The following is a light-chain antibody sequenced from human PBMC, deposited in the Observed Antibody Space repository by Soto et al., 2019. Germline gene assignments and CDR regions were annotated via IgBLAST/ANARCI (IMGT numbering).Light chain of an antibody. J-gene: IGLJ1*01. CDR1: SSDVGSYNY. V-gene: IGLV2-14*01. CDR3: SSYTSSSTGV. Sequence: QSALTQPASVSGSTGRSITISCTGTSSDVGSYNYVSWYQQHPGKAPKLMIYDVSNRPSGVSNRFSGSKSGNTASLTISGLQAEDAADYYCSSYTSSSTGVFGTGTKLTVL. CDR2: DVS.